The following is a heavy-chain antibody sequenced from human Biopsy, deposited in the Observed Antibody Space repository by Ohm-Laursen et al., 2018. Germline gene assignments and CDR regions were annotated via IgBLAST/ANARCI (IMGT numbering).Heavy chain of an antibody. D-gene: IGHD3-10*01. CDR3: ARGTNYYGSGRNRHWFDP. Sequence: SQTLSLTCSVYGGSFSGYYCSWIRQPPGKGLEWIGEINDSGRTNYNPSLRSRVTFSVDTSKNQFSLKLSSLTAADTAVYYCARGTNYYGSGRNRHWFDPWGQGTQVTVSS. J-gene: IGHJ5*02. CDR1: GGSFSGYY. CDR2: INDSGRT. V-gene: IGHV4-34*01.